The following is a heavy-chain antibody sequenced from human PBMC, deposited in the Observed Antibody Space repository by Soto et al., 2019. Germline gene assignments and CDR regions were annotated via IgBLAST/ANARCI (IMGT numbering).Heavy chain of an antibody. CDR3: ARVGGGYQLLHAFDI. J-gene: IGHJ3*02. V-gene: IGHV3-23*01. Sequence: GGSLRLSCAASGFTFSSYAMSWVRQAPGKGLEWVSAISGSGGSTYYADSVKGRFTISRDNAKNSLYLQMNSLRAEDTAVYYCARVGGGYQLLHAFDIWGQGTMVTVS. CDR2: ISGSGGST. D-gene: IGHD2-2*01. CDR1: GFTFSSYA.